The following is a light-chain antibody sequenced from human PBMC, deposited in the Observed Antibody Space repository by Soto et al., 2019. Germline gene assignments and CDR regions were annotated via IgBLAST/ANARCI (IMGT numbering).Light chain of an antibody. CDR3: CSYAGSSTPV. CDR1: SSDVGSYNL. CDR2: EVS. V-gene: IGLV2-23*02. J-gene: IGLJ2*01. Sequence: QSALTQPASVSGSPGQSITISCTGTSSDVGSYNLVSWYQQHPGKAPKLMIYEVSKRPSGVSHRFSGSKSGNTASLTISGLQAEDEADYYCCSYAGSSTPVFGGGTQLTVL.